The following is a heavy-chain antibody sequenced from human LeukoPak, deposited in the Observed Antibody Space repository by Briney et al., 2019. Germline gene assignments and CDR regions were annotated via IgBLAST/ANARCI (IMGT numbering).Heavy chain of an antibody. V-gene: IGHV1-69*05. CDR1: GGTFSSYA. CDR3: ARSVDMALFDY. Sequence: SVKVSCKASGGTFSSYAISWVLQAPGQGLEWMGGIIPIFGTANYAQKFQGRVTITTDESTSTAYMELSSLRSEDTAVYYCARSVDMALFDYWGQGTLVTVSS. J-gene: IGHJ4*02. CDR2: IIPIFGTA. D-gene: IGHD5-24*01.